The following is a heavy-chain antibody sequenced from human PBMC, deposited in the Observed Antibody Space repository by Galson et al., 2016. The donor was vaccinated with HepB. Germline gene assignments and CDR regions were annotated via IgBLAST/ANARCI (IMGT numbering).Heavy chain of an antibody. V-gene: IGHV3-74*01. CDR2: INTDGSTT. CDR3: TRGWEVGELFDY. J-gene: IGHJ4*02. D-gene: IGHD3-16*01. Sequence: SLRLSCAASGFSFRSYWMHWVRQAPGKGLVWVSRINTDGSTTSYADSVKGRFTISRDNAKNPLSLQMNGLTAEDTAGYSWTRGWEVGELFDYWGQGVLVTVSS. CDR1: GFSFRSYW.